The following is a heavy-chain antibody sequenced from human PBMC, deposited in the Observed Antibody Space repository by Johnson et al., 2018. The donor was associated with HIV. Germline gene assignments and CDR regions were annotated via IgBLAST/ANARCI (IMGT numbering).Heavy chain of an antibody. V-gene: IGHV3-9*01. CDR1: GFTFDDYA. J-gene: IGHJ3*01. CDR2: ISWNSGSI. Sequence: VQLVESGGGVVQPGRSLRLSCAASGFTFDDYAMHWVRQAPGKGLEWVSGISWNSGSIGYADSVKGRFTISRDNSKNTLYLHMKSLSVEDTALYYCARVPGSRAGDAFDVWGTGTMVTVSS. CDR3: ARVPGSRAGDAFDV. D-gene: IGHD1-1*01.